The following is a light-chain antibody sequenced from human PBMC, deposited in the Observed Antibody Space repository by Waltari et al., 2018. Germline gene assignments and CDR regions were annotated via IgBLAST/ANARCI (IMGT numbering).Light chain of an antibody. CDR3: QQYYTTPPT. Sequence: DHVVAPAPDSPAVSLGGRAPHNFPCSPTVLSSSINKNYFGWYQQKPGQPPKLLIYWASTRESGVPDRFSGSGSGTDFTLTISSLHAEDVAVYYCQQYYTTPPTFGPGTRVDI. CDR2: WAS. CDR1: PTVLSSSINKNY. J-gene: IGKJ3*01. V-gene: IGKV4-1*01.